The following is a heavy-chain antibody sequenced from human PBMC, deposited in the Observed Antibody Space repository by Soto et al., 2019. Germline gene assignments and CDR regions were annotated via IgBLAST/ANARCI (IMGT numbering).Heavy chain of an antibody. CDR1: GFSLSTSGVG. V-gene: IGHV2-5*02. D-gene: IGHD2-15*01. CDR2: IYWDDDK. J-gene: IGHJ4*02. Sequence: QITLKESGPTLVKPTQTVTLTCTFSGFSLSTSGVGVGWIRQPPGKALEWFALIYWDDDKRYSPSLKSRLTITKVTSKNQVVLTMTNMDPVDTATYYCAHRPSYCSGGSCYSGFDYWGQGTLVTVSS. CDR3: AHRPSYCSGGSCYSGFDY.